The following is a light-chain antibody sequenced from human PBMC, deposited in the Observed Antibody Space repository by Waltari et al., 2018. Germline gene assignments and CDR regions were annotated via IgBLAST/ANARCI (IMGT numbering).Light chain of an antibody. CDR2: WAS. V-gene: IGKV4-1*01. Sequence: DIVMTQSPDSLAVSLGERATINCKSSQTVFYSSNNKNYLAWYQHKSGQPPKLLFYWASTRESGVPDRFSASGSGTDFTLSISSLQAEDVAVYYCAQYYFSPSFGQGTKVEI. J-gene: IGKJ1*01. CDR3: AQYYFSPS. CDR1: QTVFYSSNNKNY.